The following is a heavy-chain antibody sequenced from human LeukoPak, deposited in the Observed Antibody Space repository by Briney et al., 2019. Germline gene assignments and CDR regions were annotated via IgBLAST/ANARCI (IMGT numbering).Heavy chain of an antibody. V-gene: IGHV4-59*01. CDR3: ARDYCSGGSCYWDY. D-gene: IGHD2-15*01. CDR2: IYYSGST. Sequence: PSETLALTCTVSYVSISSYYWSWIRQPPGKGLEWIGYIYYSGSTNYNPSLKSRVTISVDTSKNQFSLKLSSVTAADTAVYYCARDYCSGGSCYWDYWGQGTLVTVSS. CDR1: YVSISSYY. J-gene: IGHJ4*02.